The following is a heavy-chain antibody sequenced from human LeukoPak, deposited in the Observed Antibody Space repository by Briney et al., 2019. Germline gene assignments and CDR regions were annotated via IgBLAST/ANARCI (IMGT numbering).Heavy chain of an antibody. CDR3: ARDPGGSSTYDY. V-gene: IGHV4-31*03. CDR1: GGSISSCGYY. Sequence: PSETLSLTCTVSGGSISSCGYYWSWIRQHPGKGLEWIGYIYYSGSTYYNPSLKSRVPILVDQSQNQFSLKLSSVTAADTAVYYCARDPGGSSTYDYWGQGPLVTVSS. J-gene: IGHJ4*02. D-gene: IGHD1-26*01. CDR2: IYYSGST.